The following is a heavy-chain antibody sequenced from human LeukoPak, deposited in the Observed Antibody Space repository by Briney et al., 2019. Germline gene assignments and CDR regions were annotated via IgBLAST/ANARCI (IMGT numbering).Heavy chain of an antibody. Sequence: GRSLRLSCAASGFTFSSYSMNWVRQAPGKGLEWVSYISSSSSTIYYADSVKGRFTISRDNAKNSLYLQMNSLRAEDTAVYYCARLDSSGWTPFDYWGQGTLVTVSS. V-gene: IGHV3-48*01. D-gene: IGHD6-19*01. CDR3: ARLDSSGWTPFDY. J-gene: IGHJ4*02. CDR1: GFTFSSYS. CDR2: ISSSSSTI.